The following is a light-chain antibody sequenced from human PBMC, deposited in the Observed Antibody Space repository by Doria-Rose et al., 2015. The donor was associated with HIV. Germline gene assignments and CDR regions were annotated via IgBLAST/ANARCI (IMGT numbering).Light chain of an antibody. V-gene: IGKV3-20*01. Sequence: EIVLTQSPGTLSLSPGERATLSCRASQSFSSTYLAWYQQKSGQAPSLLIYDGSTRATGIPDRFSASGSGTDFTPTINRLEPEDFALYYCHQYGTSWTFGQGTKVE. J-gene: IGKJ1*01. CDR3: HQYGTSWT. CDR1: QSFSSTY. CDR2: DGS.